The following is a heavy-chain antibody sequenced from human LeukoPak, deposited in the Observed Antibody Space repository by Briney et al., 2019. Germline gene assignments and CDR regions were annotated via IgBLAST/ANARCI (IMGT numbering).Heavy chain of an antibody. J-gene: IGHJ4*02. Sequence: SETLSLTCTVSGYSISSGYYWGWIRQPPGKGLEWIGSIYHSGSTYYNPSPKSRVTISVDTSKNQFSLKLSSVTAADTAVYYCARWARGDPDYWGQGTLVTVSS. D-gene: IGHD4-17*01. V-gene: IGHV4-38-2*02. CDR3: ARWARGDPDY. CDR1: GYSISSGYY. CDR2: IYHSGST.